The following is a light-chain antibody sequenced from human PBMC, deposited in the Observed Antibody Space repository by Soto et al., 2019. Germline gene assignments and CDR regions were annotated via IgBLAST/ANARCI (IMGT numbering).Light chain of an antibody. J-gene: IGKJ5*01. V-gene: IGKV3-15*01. Sequence: ETMMTQSPGTLSVSLGERATLSCRASQSVSIHLAWYQQKPGQAPRLLIYDTSTRATGIPARFSGSGSGTEFTLTISSLQSEGFAVYYCQQYSNWPPITFGQGTRLEIK. CDR1: QSVSIH. CDR3: QQYSNWPPIT. CDR2: DTS.